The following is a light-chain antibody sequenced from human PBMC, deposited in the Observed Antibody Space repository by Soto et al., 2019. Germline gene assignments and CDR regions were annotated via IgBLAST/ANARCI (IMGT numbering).Light chain of an antibody. CDR2: AAS. Sequence: DIQMTQSPSSLSASVGDRVTITCRASQSISSYLNWYQQKPGKAPKLLIYAASILQSGVPSRFSGSGSGTDFTLTISSLQPEDFATYYCQQSYSTWPFGQGTKVDIK. CDR3: QQSYSTWP. V-gene: IGKV1-39*01. CDR1: QSISSY. J-gene: IGKJ1*01.